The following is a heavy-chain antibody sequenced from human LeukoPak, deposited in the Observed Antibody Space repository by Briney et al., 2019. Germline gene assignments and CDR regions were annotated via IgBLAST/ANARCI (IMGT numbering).Heavy chain of an antibody. CDR2: LDHSGST. V-gene: IGHV4-38-2*02. CDR3: ARGYGDYWNDAFDI. J-gene: IGHJ3*02. CDR1: GSFINSSYY. Sequence: SETLSLTCIVSGSFINSSYYWAWVRQPPGKGLEWIGSLDHSGSTFHNPSLKSRVSMSVDTSKNQFSLRLSSVTAADTAVYYCARGYGDYWNDAFDIWGQGTMVAVSS. D-gene: IGHD4-17*01.